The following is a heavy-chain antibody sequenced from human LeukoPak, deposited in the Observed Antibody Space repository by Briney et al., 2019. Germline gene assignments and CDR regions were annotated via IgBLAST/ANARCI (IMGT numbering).Heavy chain of an antibody. J-gene: IGHJ4*02. V-gene: IGHV3-23*01. CDR3: AKAVGSYSGRSLDY. CDR1: GFTFSNYA. CDR2: ISDSGGST. D-gene: IGHD1-26*01. Sequence: TGGSLRLSCAASGFTFSNYAMNWVRQAPGKGLEWVSGISDSGGSTYYTDSVKGRFTISRDNSKNTLYLQMNSLRAKDTAVYYCAKAVGSYSGRSLDYWGQGTLVTVSS.